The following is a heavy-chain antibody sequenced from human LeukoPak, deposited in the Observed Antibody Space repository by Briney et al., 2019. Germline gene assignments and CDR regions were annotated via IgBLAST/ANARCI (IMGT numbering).Heavy chain of an antibody. D-gene: IGHD2-2*02. CDR1: GDSITLTSYY. J-gene: IGHJ5*02. CDR2: IYFSGTT. Sequence: SETLSLTCSVSGDSITLTSYYWAWIRQPPGKGLEWIGSIYFSGTTNYNPSLQSRVTMSVDTSRNQFSLILSSLTATDTAAYYCARQIRYTYDPNWFHPWSQGALVTVSS. V-gene: IGHV4-39*01. CDR3: ARQIRYTYDPNWFHP.